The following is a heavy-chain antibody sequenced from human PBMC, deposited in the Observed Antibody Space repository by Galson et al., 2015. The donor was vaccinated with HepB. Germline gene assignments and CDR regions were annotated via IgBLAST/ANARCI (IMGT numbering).Heavy chain of an antibody. CDR1: GGSISSHY. J-gene: IGHJ4*02. Sequence: SETLSLTCTVSGGSISSHYWSWIRQAPGKGLEWIGYIYSSGNTHYNPSLKSRVTISLDTSKNQFSLKLTSVTAADTAVYYCARATTVTTYFDCWGQGTLVTVSS. D-gene: IGHD4-17*01. CDR2: IYSSGNT. CDR3: ARATTVTTYFDC. V-gene: IGHV4-59*11.